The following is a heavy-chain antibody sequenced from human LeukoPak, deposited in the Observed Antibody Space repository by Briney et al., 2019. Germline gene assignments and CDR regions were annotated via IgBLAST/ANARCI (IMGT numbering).Heavy chain of an antibody. CDR3: ARPRGALGITIFGVEPTEGNWFDP. J-gene: IGHJ5*02. CDR1: GYTFTGYY. D-gene: IGHD3-3*01. CDR2: INPNSGGT. V-gene: IGHV1-2*02. Sequence: ASVKVSCKASGYTFTGYYMHWVRQAPGQGLEWMGWINPNSGGTNYAQKFQGRVTMTRDTSISTAYMELSRLRSDDTAVYYCARPRGALGITIFGVEPTEGNWFDPWGQGTLVTVSS.